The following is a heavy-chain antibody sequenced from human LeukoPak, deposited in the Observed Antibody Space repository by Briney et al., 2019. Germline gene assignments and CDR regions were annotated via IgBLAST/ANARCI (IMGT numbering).Heavy chain of an antibody. CDR2: VNNDGSST. J-gene: IGHJ5*01. CDR3: ARDAMDYHGSNGYYLNWFDS. D-gene: IGHD3-22*01. CDR1: GFSFSDYW. Sequence: GGSLRVSCVVSGFSFSDYWMHWVRQAPGKGLVWVSRVNNDGSSTTYADSVKGRFTISRDNAKNTLYLEMNSLRAEDTAVYYCARDAMDYHGSNGYYLNWFDSWGQGTLVTVSS. V-gene: IGHV3-74*01.